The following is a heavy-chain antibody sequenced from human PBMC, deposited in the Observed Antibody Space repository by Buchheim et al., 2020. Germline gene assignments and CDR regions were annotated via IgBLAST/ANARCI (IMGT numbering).Heavy chain of an antibody. J-gene: IGHJ6*02. CDR2: ILFDGRDS. V-gene: IGHV3-30*18. Sequence: QVQLVESGGGVVQPGSSLRLSCAASGSTFSQYGIHWVRQAPGKGLEWVAVILFDGRDSYYADSVKGRFTISRDNSKKTAHLQMNSLRGEDTAVYYCTKAFYYGSGDYYSRMGYFFGMDVWGPGTT. CDR3: TKAFYYGSGDYYSRMGYFFGMDV. CDR1: GSTFSQYG. D-gene: IGHD3-10*01.